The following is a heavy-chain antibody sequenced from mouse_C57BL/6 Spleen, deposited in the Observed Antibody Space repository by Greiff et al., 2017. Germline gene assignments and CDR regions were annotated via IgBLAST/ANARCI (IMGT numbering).Heavy chain of an antibody. V-gene: IGHV5-4*03. CDR2: ISDGGSYT. CDR1: GFTFSSYA. Sequence: DVMLVESGGGLVKPGGSLKLSCAASGFTFSSYAMSWVRQTPEKRLEWVATISDGGSYTYYPDNVKGRFTISRDNAKNNLYLQMSHLKSEDTAMYYCARVYDYDDWFDYWGQGTLVTVSA. D-gene: IGHD2-4*01. CDR3: ARVYDYDDWFDY. J-gene: IGHJ3*01.